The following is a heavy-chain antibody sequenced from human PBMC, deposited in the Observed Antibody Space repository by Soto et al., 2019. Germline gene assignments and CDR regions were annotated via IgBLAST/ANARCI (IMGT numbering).Heavy chain of an antibody. CDR3: ARHPRSGWGGANYYYGMDV. Sequence: GASLKISCKGSGYSFTSYWISWVRQMHGKGLEWMGRIDPSDSYTNYSPSFQGHVTISADKSISTAYLQWSSLKASDTAMYYCARHPRSGWGGANYYYGMDVWGQGTTVTVSS. V-gene: IGHV5-10-1*01. CDR2: IDPSDSYT. CDR1: GYSFTSYW. J-gene: IGHJ6*02. D-gene: IGHD6-19*01.